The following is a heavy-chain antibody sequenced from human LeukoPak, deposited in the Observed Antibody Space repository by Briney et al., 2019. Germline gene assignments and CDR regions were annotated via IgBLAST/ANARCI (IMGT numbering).Heavy chain of an antibody. Sequence: PSETLSLTCTVSGGSISSYYWSWIRQPPGKGLEWIGYIYHSGSPYYNPSLKSRVSISVDRSNNQFSLKLTSATAADTAVYYCARSFLEWNYFDYWGQGTLVTVSS. V-gene: IGHV4-59*12. CDR2: IYHSGSP. D-gene: IGHD3-3*01. CDR3: ARSFLEWNYFDY. CDR1: GGSISSYY. J-gene: IGHJ4*02.